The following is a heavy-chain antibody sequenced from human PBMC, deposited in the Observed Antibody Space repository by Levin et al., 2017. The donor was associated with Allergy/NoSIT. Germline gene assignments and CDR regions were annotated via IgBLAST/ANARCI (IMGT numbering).Heavy chain of an antibody. V-gene: IGHV4-59*01. CDR3: ARGSYGYIFDY. Sequence: SCTVSGGSISSYYWSWIRQPPGKGLEWIGYIYYSGSTNYNPSLKSRVTISVDTSKNQFSLKLSSVTAADTAVYYCARGSYGYIFDYWGQGTLVTVSS. CDR1: GGSISSYY. J-gene: IGHJ4*02. CDR2: IYYSGST. D-gene: IGHD5-18*01.